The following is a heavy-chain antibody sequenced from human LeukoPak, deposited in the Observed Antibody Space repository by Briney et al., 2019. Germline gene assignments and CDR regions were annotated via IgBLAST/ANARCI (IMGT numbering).Heavy chain of an antibody. CDR1: GGTFSSYA. D-gene: IGHD3-22*01. CDR2: IIPILGIA. Sequence: ASVKVSCKASGGTFSSYAISWVRQAPGQGLEWMGRIIPILGIANYAQKFQGRVTITADKSTSTAYMELSRLRSDDTAVYYCARDKVKITMIVVVKPGAFDIWGQGTMVTVSS. J-gene: IGHJ3*02. V-gene: IGHV1-69*04. CDR3: ARDKVKITMIVVVKPGAFDI.